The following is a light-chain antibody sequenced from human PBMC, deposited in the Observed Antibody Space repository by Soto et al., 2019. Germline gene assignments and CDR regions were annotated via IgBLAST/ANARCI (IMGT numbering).Light chain of an antibody. J-gene: IGLJ2*01. CDR3: QSYDSGLFGLI. CDR1: NSNIGAGYD. V-gene: IGLV1-40*01. CDR2: GNS. Sequence: QSVLTQPPSVSGAPGQRVTIACTGSNSNIGAGYDVHWYRHFPGAAPKLLLSGNSHRPSGVPDRFSGSKSGTSASLAITGLQAEDEADYYCQSYDSGLFGLIFGEGTKPTVL.